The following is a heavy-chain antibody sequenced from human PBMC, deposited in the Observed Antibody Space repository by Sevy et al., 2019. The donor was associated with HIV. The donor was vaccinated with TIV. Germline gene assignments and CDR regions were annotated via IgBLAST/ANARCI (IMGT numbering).Heavy chain of an antibody. D-gene: IGHD3-16*02. V-gene: IGHV3-30-3*01. CDR2: ISYDGSNK. J-gene: IGHJ4*02. CDR1: GFTFSSYA. Sequence: GGSLRLSCAASGFTFSSYAMHWVRQAPGKGLEWVAVISYDGSNKYYADSVKGRFTMSRDNSKNTLYLQMNSLRAEDTAGYYCARDGPGVVWGSYRFHYFDYWGQGTLVTVSS. CDR3: ARDGPGVVWGSYRFHYFDY.